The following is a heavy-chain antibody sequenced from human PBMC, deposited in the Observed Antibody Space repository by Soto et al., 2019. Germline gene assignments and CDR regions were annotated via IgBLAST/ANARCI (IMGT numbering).Heavy chain of an antibody. CDR2: MNPNSGNT. D-gene: IGHD6-19*01. CDR1: GYTFTSYD. Sequence: SVNVSCKASGYTFTSYDINWVRQATGQGLEWMGWMNPNSGNTNYAQKFQGRVTMTRDTSTSTAYMELRSLRSDDTAVYYCARGQKPGYSSGWYPNWFDPWGQGTLVTVSS. V-gene: IGHV1-8*01. J-gene: IGHJ5*02. CDR3: ARGQKPGYSSGWYPNWFDP.